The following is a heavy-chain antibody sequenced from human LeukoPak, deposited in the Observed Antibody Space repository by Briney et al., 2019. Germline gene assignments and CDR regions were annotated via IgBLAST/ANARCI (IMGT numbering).Heavy chain of an antibody. J-gene: IGHJ6*03. D-gene: IGHD1-7*01. CDR3: ARSLITGTALYYYYMDV. CDR1: GGTFSNYA. CDR2: IIPIVGTT. V-gene: IGHV1-69*06. Sequence: SVKVSCKASGGTFSNYALSWVRQAPGQGLEWMGRIIPIVGTTNYAQNFQGRVTITADTSTSTAYMELRSLRSDDMAVYYCARSLITGTALYYYYMDVWGKGTTVTVSS.